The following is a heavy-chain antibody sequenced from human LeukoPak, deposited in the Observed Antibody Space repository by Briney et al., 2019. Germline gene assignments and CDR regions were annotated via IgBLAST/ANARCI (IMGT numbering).Heavy chain of an antibody. CDR2: IYYSGST. J-gene: IGHJ4*02. V-gene: IGHV4-39*01. Sequence: SETLSLTCTVSGGSISSSSYYWGWIRQPPGKGLEWIGSIYYSGSTYYNPSLKSRVTISVDTSKNQFSLKLSSVTAADTAVYYCARQRIDLKGGNSGGMGFYYFDYWGQGTLVTVSS. CDR3: ARQRIDLKGGNSGGMGFYYFDY. CDR1: GGSISSSSYY. D-gene: IGHD4-23*01.